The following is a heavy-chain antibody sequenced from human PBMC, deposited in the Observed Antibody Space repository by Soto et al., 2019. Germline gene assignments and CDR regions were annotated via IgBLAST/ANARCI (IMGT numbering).Heavy chain of an antibody. CDR1: GGSFSGYY. D-gene: IGHD5-12*01. J-gene: IGHJ6*03. CDR2: INHSGST. V-gene: IGHV4-34*01. CDR3: ARVEATTDDYYYYYYYMDV. Sequence: SETLSLTCAVYGGSFSGYYWSWIRQPPGKGLEWIGEINHSGSTNYNPSLKSRVTISVDTSKNQFSLKLCSVTAADTAVYYCARVEATTDDYYYYYYYMDVWGKGTTVTVS.